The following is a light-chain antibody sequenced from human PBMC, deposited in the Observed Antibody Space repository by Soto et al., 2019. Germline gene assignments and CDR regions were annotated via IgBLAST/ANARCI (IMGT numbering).Light chain of an antibody. CDR1: QSVSSSY. V-gene: IGKV3-20*01. CDR3: QQYGSSLV. CDR2: GAS. Sequence: EIVLTQSPGTLSLSPGERATLSCRASQSVSSSYLAWYQQKPGQAPRLLIYGASRRATGIPDRFSGSGSGPDFTLTISRLEPEDFAVYYCQQYGSSLVFGQGTKLEIK. J-gene: IGKJ2*01.